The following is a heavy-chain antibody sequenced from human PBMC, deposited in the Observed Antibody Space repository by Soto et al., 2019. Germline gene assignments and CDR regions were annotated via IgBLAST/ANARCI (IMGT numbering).Heavy chain of an antibody. J-gene: IGHJ4*02. Sequence: QVQLVHSGAEVKKPGSSVKVSCKASGGTFSSYAISWVRQAPGQGLEWMGRIIPILGIANYAQKFQGRVTITADKATSAAYMELSSLRSEDTAVYYCARDDGGKGDYWGQGTLVTVSS. V-gene: IGHV1-69*04. D-gene: IGHD2-15*01. CDR1: GGTFSSYA. CDR2: IIPILGIA. CDR3: ARDDGGKGDY.